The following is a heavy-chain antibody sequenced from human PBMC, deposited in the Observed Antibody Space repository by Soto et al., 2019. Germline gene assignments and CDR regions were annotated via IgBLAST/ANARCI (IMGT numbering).Heavy chain of an antibody. Sequence: ASLKVSCNASGGTSSSYTISWVLQAPGQGLEWMGRIIPILGIANYAQKFQGRVTITADKSTSTAYMELSSLRSEDTAVYYCARGGGATVTTVWNDYAFDIWGQGTMLTVSS. CDR3: ARGGGATVTTVWNDYAFDI. D-gene: IGHD4-17*01. J-gene: IGHJ3*02. CDR2: IIPILGIA. V-gene: IGHV1-69*02. CDR1: GGTSSSYT.